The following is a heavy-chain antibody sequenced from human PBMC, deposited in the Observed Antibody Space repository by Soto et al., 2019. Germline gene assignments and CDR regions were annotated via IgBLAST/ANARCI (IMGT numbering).Heavy chain of an antibody. V-gene: IGHV3-21*01. CDR3: ARDMRGDRITIFGVVTNYYYYGMDV. CDR1: GFTFSSYS. Sequence: AGGSLRLSCAASGFTFSSYSMNWVRQAPGKGLGWVSSISSSSSYIYCADSVKGRFTISRDNAKNSLYLQMNSLRAEDTAVYYCARDMRGDRITIFGVVTNYYYYGMDVWGQGTTVTVSS. CDR2: ISSSSSYI. D-gene: IGHD3-3*01. J-gene: IGHJ6*02.